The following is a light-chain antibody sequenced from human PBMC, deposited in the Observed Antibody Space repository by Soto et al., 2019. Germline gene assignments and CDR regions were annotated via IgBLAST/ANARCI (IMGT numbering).Light chain of an antibody. CDR1: QSIGSW. V-gene: IGKV1-12*01. J-gene: IGKJ5*01. CDR3: QQANSFPIT. CDR2: AAS. Sequence: DIQMTQSPSTLSASVGDRVTITCRASQSIGSWLAWYQKKPGKAPNLLIYAASSLQSGVPSRFSGSESGTDFTLTISSLQPEDCAIYFCQQANSFPITFGQGTRLEIK.